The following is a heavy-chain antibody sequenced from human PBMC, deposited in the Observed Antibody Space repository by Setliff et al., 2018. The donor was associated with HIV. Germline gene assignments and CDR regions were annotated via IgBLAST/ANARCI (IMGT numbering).Heavy chain of an antibody. J-gene: IGHJ4*02. D-gene: IGHD5-18*01. V-gene: IGHV3-23*01. CDR2: LSTGGDST. CDR3: AKDNTWIPNGFDY. CDR1: GFTFNNYA. Sequence: GGSLRLSCAASGFTFNNYAMSWVRQAPGKGLEWVSALSTGGDSTYYADSVKGRFTISRDNPKNTLYLQMNSLRAEDTAVYYCAKDNTWIPNGFDYWGQGTLVTVSS.